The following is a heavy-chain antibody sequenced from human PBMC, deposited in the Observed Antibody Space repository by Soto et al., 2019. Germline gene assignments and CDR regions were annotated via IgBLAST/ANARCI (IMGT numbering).Heavy chain of an antibody. J-gene: IGHJ6*02. CDR1: GGSFSGYY. V-gene: IGHV4-34*01. D-gene: IGHD6-19*01. CDR2: INHSGST. CDR3: ARALRVKVAVATRCQYYGMDV. Sequence: PSETLSLTCAVYGGSFSGYYWSWIRQPPGKGLEWIGEINHSGSTNYNPSLKSRVTISVDTSKNQFSLKLSSVTAADTAVYYCARALRVKVAVATRCQYYGMDVWGQGTTVT.